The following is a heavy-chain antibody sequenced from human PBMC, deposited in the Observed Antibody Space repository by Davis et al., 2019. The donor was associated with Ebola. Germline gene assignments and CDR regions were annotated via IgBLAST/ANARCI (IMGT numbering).Heavy chain of an antibody. V-gene: IGHV3-23*01. CDR2: ISGSGGST. CDR1: GFTFSVYY. CDR3: AKDLRYSSGWYFDY. Sequence: GGSLRLSCAASGFTFSVYYMSWIRQAPGKGLEWVSAISGSGGSTYYADSVKGRFTISRDNSKNTLYLQMNSLRAEDTAVYYCAKDLRYSSGWYFDYWGQGTLVTVSS. D-gene: IGHD6-19*01. J-gene: IGHJ4*02.